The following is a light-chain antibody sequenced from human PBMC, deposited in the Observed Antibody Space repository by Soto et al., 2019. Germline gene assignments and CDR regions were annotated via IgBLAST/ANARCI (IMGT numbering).Light chain of an antibody. CDR2: AAS. Sequence: DIQMTQSPTSVSASVGDRVTITCRVSQDISSWLAWYQQKPGKAPNLLIYAASSLQSGVPSRFSGSGSGTDFLLTISSLQPEDSAIYYCQQADTFPFTFGPGTTVEI. V-gene: IGKV1-12*01. CDR1: QDISSW. J-gene: IGKJ3*01. CDR3: QQADTFPFT.